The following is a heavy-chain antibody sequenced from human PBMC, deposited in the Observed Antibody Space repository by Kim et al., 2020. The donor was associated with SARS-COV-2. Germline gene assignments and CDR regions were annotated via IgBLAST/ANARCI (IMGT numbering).Heavy chain of an antibody. D-gene: IGHD2-2*01. Sequence: GGSLRLSCAASGVTFSSYGMHWVRQAQGKGLGWVAVIWYDGSNKYYADSVKGRFTISRDNSKNTLYLQMNSLRAEDTAVYYCAKQTYCSSTSCYNYYFD. CDR1: GVTFSSYG. J-gene: IGHJ4*01. CDR2: IWYDGSNK. CDR3: AKQTYCSSTSCYNYYFD. V-gene: IGHV3-33*06.